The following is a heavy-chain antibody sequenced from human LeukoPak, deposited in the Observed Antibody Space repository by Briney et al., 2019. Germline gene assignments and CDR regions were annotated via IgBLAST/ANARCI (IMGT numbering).Heavy chain of an antibody. CDR3: ARYDGGSGPFDY. CDR1: GFTVSSDY. V-gene: IGHV3-53*01. CDR2: LYSGGNT. J-gene: IGHJ4*02. Sequence: GGSLRLSCAVSGFTVSSDYMSWVRQAPGKGLEWVSVLYSGGNTYYADSVKGRFTISRDNSKNTLYLQMNSLRAEDTAVYYCARYDGGSGPFDYWGQGTLVTVSS. D-gene: IGHD3-10*01.